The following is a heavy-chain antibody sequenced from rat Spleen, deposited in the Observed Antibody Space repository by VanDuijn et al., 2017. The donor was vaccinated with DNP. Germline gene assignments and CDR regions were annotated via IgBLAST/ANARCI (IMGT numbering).Heavy chain of an antibody. V-gene: IGHV5-7*01. Sequence: EVQLVESGGGLVQPGRSLKLSCATSGFTFSDYYMAWVRQAPKKGLEWVATISYDGSSTNYRDSVKGRFTISRDNAKSTLYLQMDSLRSEDTATYYCARPDYWGQGVMVTVSS. J-gene: IGHJ2*01. CDR1: GFTFSDYY. CDR2: ISYDGSST. CDR3: ARPDY.